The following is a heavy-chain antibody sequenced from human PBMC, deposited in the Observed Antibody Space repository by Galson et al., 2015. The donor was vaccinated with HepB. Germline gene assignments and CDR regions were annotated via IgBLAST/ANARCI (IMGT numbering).Heavy chain of an antibody. CDR2: IIPIFGTA. Sequence: SVKVSCKASGGTFSSYAISWVRQAPGQGLEWMGGIIPIFGTANYAQKFQGRVTITADESTSTAYMELSSLRSEDTAVYYCARAETCSSTSCYKEGWFDPWGQGTLVTVSS. CDR3: ARAETCSSTSCYKEGWFDP. J-gene: IGHJ5*02. V-gene: IGHV1-69*13. CDR1: GGTFSSYA. D-gene: IGHD2-2*02.